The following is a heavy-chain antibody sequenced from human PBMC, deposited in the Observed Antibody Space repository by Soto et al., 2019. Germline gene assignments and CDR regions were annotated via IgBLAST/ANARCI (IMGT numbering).Heavy chain of an antibody. J-gene: IGHJ4*02. CDR1: GFTFSDYY. Sequence: GGSLRLSCEASGFTFSDYYMSWIRQAPGRGLEYVSYIVTSSAYTNYADSMKGRFTISRDNAKNSLYLEMNSLRAEDTAVYYCARESEDLTSNFDYWGQGTLVTVSS. V-gene: IGHV3-11*06. CDR2: IVTSSAYT. CDR3: ARESEDLTSNFDY.